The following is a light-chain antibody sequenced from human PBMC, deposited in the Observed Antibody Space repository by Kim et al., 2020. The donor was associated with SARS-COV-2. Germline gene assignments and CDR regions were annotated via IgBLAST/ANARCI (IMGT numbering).Light chain of an antibody. V-gene: IGLV2-11*01. CDR3: CSYTGTYTYI. Sequence: QSALTQPRSVSGSPGQSVTISCTGSYVAIYDYVSWYQQHPDKAPKLMIYDVIQRPSGVPDRFSGSKSGSTASLTISGLQAEDEADYYCCSYTGTYTYIFGTGTQLTVL. CDR1: YVAIYDY. J-gene: IGLJ1*01. CDR2: DVI.